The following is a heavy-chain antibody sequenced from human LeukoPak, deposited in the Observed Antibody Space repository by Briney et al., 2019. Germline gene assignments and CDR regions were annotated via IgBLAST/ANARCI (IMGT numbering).Heavy chain of an antibody. J-gene: IGHJ4*02. CDR3: ARTPYNWGIDY. D-gene: IGHD7-27*01. CDR2: MNVNSGNT. CDR1: GYTFITYD. V-gene: IGHV1-8*03. Sequence: ASVKVSCKTSGYTFITYDINWVRQATGQGLEWMGWMNVNSGNTGYAQKFQGRLTITRNTSISTAYMELSSLTSEDTAVYYCARTPYNWGIDYWDQGTLVTVSS.